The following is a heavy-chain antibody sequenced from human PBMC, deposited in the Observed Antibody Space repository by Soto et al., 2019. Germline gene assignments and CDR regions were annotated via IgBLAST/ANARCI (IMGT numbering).Heavy chain of an antibody. D-gene: IGHD3-10*01. J-gene: IGHJ5*02. Sequence: QVQLVQSGAEVKKPGASVKVSCKASGYTFTGYYMHWVRQAPGQGLEWMGWINPNSGATNYAQKFQDRVTMTRDTAISTGYMELGRLRSDDTGVYYCARAGGSGRGGDNWFDPWGQGTLVTVSS. CDR3: ARAGGSGRGGDNWFDP. CDR1: GYTFTGYY. V-gene: IGHV1-2*02. CDR2: INPNSGAT.